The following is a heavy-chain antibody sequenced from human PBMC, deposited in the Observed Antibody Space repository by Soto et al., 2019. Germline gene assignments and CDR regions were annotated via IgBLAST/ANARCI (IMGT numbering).Heavy chain of an antibody. CDR3: ARGGRHDSSGYYLPFSGMDV. J-gene: IGHJ6*02. V-gene: IGHV1-18*01. Sequence: QVQLVQSGAEVKKPGASVKVSCKASGYTFTSYGISWVRQAPGQGLEWMGWISAYNGNTNYAQKLQGRVPMTTDTSTSTAYMELRSLRSDDTAVYYCARGGRHDSSGYYLPFSGMDVWGQGTTVTVSS. CDR2: ISAYNGNT. D-gene: IGHD3-22*01. CDR1: GYTFTSYG.